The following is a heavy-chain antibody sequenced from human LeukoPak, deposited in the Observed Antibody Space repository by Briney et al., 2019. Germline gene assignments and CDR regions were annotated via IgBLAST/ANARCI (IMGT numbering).Heavy chain of an antibody. D-gene: IGHD6-19*01. V-gene: IGHV3-15*01. CDR3: SANFTYSRGWYWFDP. Sequence: PGGSLRLSCGSSEYTFSNAWMSWVRQAPGKGLEWVGRIQSKTDGGTTDYAAPVKGRFTISRYHSKNTLYLQMTSLKTEITAVYYCSANFTYSRGWYWFDPWGQGTLVTVSS. CDR2: IQSKTDGGTT. J-gene: IGHJ5*02. CDR1: EYTFSNAW.